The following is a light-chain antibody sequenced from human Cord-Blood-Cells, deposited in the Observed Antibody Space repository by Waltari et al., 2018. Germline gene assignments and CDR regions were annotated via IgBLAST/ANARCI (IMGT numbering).Light chain of an antibody. Sequence: SYVLTQPPSVSVAPGKTARITCGGNNIGSKSVHWHQQKPGQAPVLVIYYASNRPSGIPERFSGSNSGNTATLTISRVEAGDEADYYCQVWDSSSDHVVFGGGTKLTVL. J-gene: IGLJ2*01. V-gene: IGLV3-21*04. CDR2: YAS. CDR3: QVWDSSSDHVV. CDR1: NIGSKS.